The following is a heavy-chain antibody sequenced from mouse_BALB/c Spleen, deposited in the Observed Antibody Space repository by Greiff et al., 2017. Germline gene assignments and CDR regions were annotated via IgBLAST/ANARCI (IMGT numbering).Heavy chain of an antibody. J-gene: IGHJ3*01. CDR2: IYPGNSDT. D-gene: IGHD1-1*01. CDR1: GYSFTSYW. Sequence: VQLQQSGTVLARPGASVKMSCKASGYSFTSYWMHWVKQRPGQGLEWIGAIYPGNSDTSYNQKFKGKAKLTAVTSASTAYMELSSLTNEDSAVYYCTRSSTVVATPFAYWGQGTLVTVSA. V-gene: IGHV1-5*01. CDR3: TRSSTVVATPFAY.